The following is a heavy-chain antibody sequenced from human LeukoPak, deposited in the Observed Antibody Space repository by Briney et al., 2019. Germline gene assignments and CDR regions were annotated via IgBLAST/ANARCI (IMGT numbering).Heavy chain of an antibody. Sequence: ASVKVSCKASGGTFSSYATSWVRHAPGQGLEWMGGIIPIFGTANYAQKFQGRVTITADKSTSTAYIELSSLRSEDTAVYYCARGSRTGWYYFDYWGQGTLVTVSS. CDR1: GGTFSSYA. D-gene: IGHD6-19*01. J-gene: IGHJ4*02. CDR3: ARGSRTGWYYFDY. CDR2: IIPIFGTA. V-gene: IGHV1-69*06.